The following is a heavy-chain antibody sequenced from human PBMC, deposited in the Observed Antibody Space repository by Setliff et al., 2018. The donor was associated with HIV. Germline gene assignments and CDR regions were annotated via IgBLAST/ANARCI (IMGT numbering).Heavy chain of an antibody. J-gene: IGHJ3*02. CDR2: IYPGDSET. CDR3: ATRLNFGASDAFDI. CDR1: GYSFSNYW. V-gene: IGHV5-51*01. D-gene: IGHD3-10*01. Sequence: GESLKISCKGSGYSFSNYWTGWVCQMPGKGLEWMGIIYPGDSETRFSPSFQGQVTISVDKSSSTAYLQWSSLRASDTAMYYCATRLNFGASDAFDIWGQGTMVTVSS.